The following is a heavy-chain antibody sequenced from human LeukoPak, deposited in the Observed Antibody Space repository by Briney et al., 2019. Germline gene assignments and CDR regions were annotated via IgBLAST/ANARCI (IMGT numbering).Heavy chain of an antibody. D-gene: IGHD1/OR15-1a*01. Sequence: GGSLRLSCAASGFTFSSYGMHWVRQAPGKGLEWVAVISYDGSNKYYADSVKGRFTISRDNSKNTLYLQMNSLRAEDTAVYYCAKARLSSRQQPRAPPQDYWGQGTLVTVSS. J-gene: IGHJ4*02. V-gene: IGHV3-30*18. CDR2: ISYDGSNK. CDR3: AKARLSSRQQPRAPPQDY. CDR1: GFTFSSYG.